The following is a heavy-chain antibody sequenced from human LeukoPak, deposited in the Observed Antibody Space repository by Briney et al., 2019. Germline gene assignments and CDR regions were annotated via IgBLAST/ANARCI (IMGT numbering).Heavy chain of an antibody. V-gene: IGHV3-43*02. CDR2: ISGDGGST. J-gene: IGHJ6*03. CDR3: AKDTPLAAAGHYYYMDV. Sequence: GGSLRLSCAASGFTFDDYAMHWVRQAPGKGLEWVSLISGDGGSTYYADSVKGRFTISRDNSKNSLYLQMNSLRTEDTALYYCAKDTPLAAAGHYYYMDVWGKGTTVTVSS. D-gene: IGHD6-13*01. CDR1: GFTFDDYA.